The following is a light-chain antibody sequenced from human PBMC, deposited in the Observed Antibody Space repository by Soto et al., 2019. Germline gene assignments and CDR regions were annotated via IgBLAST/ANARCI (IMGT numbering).Light chain of an antibody. CDR3: QVRTNWSIA. Sequence: EIVMTQSPATLSVSPGERATLSCRASQSVSSDLAWYHQKPGQAPRLLIYDASNRATGIPARFSGTGSGTDFTLTINNLEPEDFAVYYCQVRTNWSIAFGRGTRLEIK. CDR2: DAS. CDR1: QSVSSD. V-gene: IGKV3-11*01. J-gene: IGKJ5*01.